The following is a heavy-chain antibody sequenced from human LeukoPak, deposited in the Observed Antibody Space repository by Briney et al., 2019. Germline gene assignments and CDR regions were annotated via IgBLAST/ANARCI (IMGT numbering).Heavy chain of an antibody. J-gene: IGHJ3*02. V-gene: IGHV3-74*01. CDR1: GFTFSSYW. D-gene: IGHD6-19*01. CDR2: IYTDGGSI. CDR3: AKGYSSGWYSDDAFDI. Sequence: GGSLRLSCAASGFTFSSYWMHWVRQAPGKGLVWVSHIYTDGGSINYADSVRGRFTVSRDNAKNTLYLQMNSLRAEDTAVYYCAKGYSSGWYSDDAFDIWGQGTMVTVSS.